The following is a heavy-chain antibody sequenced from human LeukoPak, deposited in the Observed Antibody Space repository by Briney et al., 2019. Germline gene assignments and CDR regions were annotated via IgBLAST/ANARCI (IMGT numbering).Heavy chain of an antibody. CDR2: ISGSGGST. V-gene: IGHV3-23*01. CDR3: AKGMSGSSSSLFDY. D-gene: IGHD6-6*01. CDR1: GFTFSSYG. J-gene: IGHJ4*02. Sequence: GGTLRLSCAASGFTFSSYGMSWVRQAPGKGLEWVSAISGSGGSTYYADSVKGRFTISRDNSKNTLYLQMNSLRAEDTAVYYCAKGMSGSSSSLFDYWGQGTLVTVSA.